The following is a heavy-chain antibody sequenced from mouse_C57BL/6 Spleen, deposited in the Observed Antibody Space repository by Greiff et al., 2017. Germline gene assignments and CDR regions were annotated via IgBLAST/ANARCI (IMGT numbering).Heavy chain of an antibody. J-gene: IGHJ1*03. V-gene: IGHV1-61*01. CDR1: GYTFTSYW. D-gene: IGHD1-1*01. Sequence: QVQLQQPGAELVRPGSSVKLSCKASGYTFTSYWMDWVKQRPGQGLEWIGNIYPSDSETHYNQKFKDKATLTVDKSSSTAYMQLSSRTSEYSAVYYCARRAGKITTVVATDWYFDVWGTGTTVTVSS. CDR2: IYPSDSET. CDR3: ARRAGKITTVVATDWYFDV.